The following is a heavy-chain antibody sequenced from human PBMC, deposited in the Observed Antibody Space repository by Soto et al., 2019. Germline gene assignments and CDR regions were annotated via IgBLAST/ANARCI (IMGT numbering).Heavy chain of an antibody. D-gene: IGHD2-2*01. J-gene: IGHJ6*02. CDR3: ARDGGADWSVGSTTWNGMDV. CDR2: IYYSGST. V-gene: IGHV4-59*01. Sequence: SETLSLTCSVSGGSISSDYWGWIRLPPGKGLEWIGHIYYSGSTNYNPSLKSRVTISLDTSTNQFPLRMTSVTAADTAVYYCARDGGADWSVGSTTWNGMDVWGQGTTVTVSS. CDR1: GGSISSDY.